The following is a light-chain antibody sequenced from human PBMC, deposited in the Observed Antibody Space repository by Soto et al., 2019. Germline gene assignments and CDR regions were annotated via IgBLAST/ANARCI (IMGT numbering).Light chain of an antibody. CDR2: EVS. CDR1: SSDVGGYNY. V-gene: IGLV2-14*01. CDR3: NSYTSSSTLVV. Sequence: QSVLTQPASVSGSPGQSITISCTGTSSDVGGYNYVSWYQQHPGKAPKLMIYEVSNRPSGVSNRFSGSKSGNTASLTISGLQAEDDADYYCNSYTSSSTLVVFGGGTKLTVL. J-gene: IGLJ2*01.